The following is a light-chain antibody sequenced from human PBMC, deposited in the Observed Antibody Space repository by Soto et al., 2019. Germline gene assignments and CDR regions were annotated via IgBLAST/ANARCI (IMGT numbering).Light chain of an antibody. CDR3: QQYQSYSRP. Sequence: DIQMTQSPSTLSASVGDRVTITCRARQSISSWLAWYQQKPGKAPKLLIYKASSLESGVPSRFSGSGSGTEFTLTISSLQPDDFAPYYCQQYQSYSRPFGQGTKVEIK. CDR1: QSISSW. V-gene: IGKV1-5*03. J-gene: IGKJ1*01. CDR2: KAS.